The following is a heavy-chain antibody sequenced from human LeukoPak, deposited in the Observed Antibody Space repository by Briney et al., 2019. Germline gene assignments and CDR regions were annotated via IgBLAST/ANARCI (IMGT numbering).Heavy chain of an antibody. CDR1: GYTFTGYY. CDR2: IKANSGGT. V-gene: IGHV1-2*02. J-gene: IGHJ5*02. Sequence: ASVKVSCKASGYTFTGYYIHWLRQALGQGLEWMGWIKANSGGTYYAQKFLGRVTMTRDTSISTACMELSPLTSDDTAVYYCARGPLYCPNTDCYSNWFDPWGQGTLVTVSS. CDR3: ARGPLYCPNTDCYSNWFDP. D-gene: IGHD2-21*02.